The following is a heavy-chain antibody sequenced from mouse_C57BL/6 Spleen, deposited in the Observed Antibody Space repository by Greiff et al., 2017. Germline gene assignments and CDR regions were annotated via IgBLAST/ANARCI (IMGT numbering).Heavy chain of an antibody. CDR3: ARKGNYDDYAMDY. J-gene: IGHJ4*01. CDR1: GYTFTSYW. D-gene: IGHD2-4*01. CDR2: LYPGSGST. Sequence: VQLQQPGAELVKPGASVKMSCKASGYTFTSYWITWVKQRPGQGLEWIGDLYPGSGSTNYNEKFKSKATLTVDTSSSTAYMQLSSLTSEDSAVYYCARKGNYDDYAMDYWGQGTSVTVSS. V-gene: IGHV1-55*01.